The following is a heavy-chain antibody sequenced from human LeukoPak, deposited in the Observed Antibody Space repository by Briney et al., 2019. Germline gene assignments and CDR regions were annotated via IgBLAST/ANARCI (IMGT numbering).Heavy chain of an antibody. J-gene: IGHJ4*02. CDR1: GGSISSYY. CDR2: IYYSGST. CDR3: ARAPHVLVGAIDY. Sequence: SETLSLTYTVSGGSISSYYWSWIRQPPGKGLEWIGYIYYSGSTYYNPSLKRRVTISVDTSKNQFSLKLSSVTAADTAVYYCARAPHVLVGAIDYWGQGTLVTVSS. V-gene: IGHV4-59*08. D-gene: IGHD1-26*01.